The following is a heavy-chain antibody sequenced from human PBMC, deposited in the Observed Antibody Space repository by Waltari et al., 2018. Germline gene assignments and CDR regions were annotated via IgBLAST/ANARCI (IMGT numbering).Heavy chain of an antibody. J-gene: IGHJ5*01. Sequence: EVLLVESGGGLVKPGGSLRLACAASGFTITTFGMSWVRQAPGKVIELVSTTNDSNAYLYYADSVRGRFTVSMDNAKNSLHLQMNNLRAEDTGVYYCARALTTPNDSWGQGTLVTVSS. CDR1: GFTITTFG. CDR3: ARALTTPNDS. CDR2: TNDSNAYL. D-gene: IGHD4-17*01. V-gene: IGHV3-21*02.